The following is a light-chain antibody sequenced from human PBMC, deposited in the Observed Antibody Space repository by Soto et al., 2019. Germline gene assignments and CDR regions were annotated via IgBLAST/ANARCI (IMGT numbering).Light chain of an antibody. J-gene: IGKJ2*01. CDR1: QNIRTY. V-gene: IGKV1-39*01. CDR2: SAS. Sequence: IKMNKTPYSLSASLGDSVSITCRASQNIRTYLNWYQQKPGRAPKLLIHSASALPSGVPSRFSGSGSGTEFTLTMSGLQPEDFASYYCQQGPSTPYTSGQRTK. CDR3: QQGPSTPYT.